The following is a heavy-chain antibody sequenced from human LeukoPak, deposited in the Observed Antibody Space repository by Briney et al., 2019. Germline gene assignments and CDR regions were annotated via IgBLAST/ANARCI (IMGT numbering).Heavy chain of an antibody. Sequence: ASVKVSCKASGYKFNYFGTTWVRQAPGQGLEWLGWISAYSGNTKYAQKLQGRVTMTTDTSTSTAYMELRSLRSNDTAVYYCARAPRGESMPHSLDFWGQGTLVTVSS. CDR2: ISAYSGNT. J-gene: IGHJ4*02. D-gene: IGHD2-2*01. CDR3: ARAPRGESMPHSLDF. V-gene: IGHV1-18*01. CDR1: GYKFNYFG.